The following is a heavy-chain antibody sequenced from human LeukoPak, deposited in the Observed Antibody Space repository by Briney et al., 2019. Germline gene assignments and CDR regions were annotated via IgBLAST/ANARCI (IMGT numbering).Heavy chain of an antibody. CDR2: ISAYNGNT. D-gene: IGHD2-21*02. Sequence: ASVKVSCKASGYTFTSYGISWVRQAPGQGLGWMGWISAYNGNTNYAQKLQGRVTMTTDTSTSTAYMELRSLRSDDTAVYYCARDLTQDDAFDIWGQGTMVTVSS. V-gene: IGHV1-18*04. CDR3: ARDLTQDDAFDI. J-gene: IGHJ3*02. CDR1: GYTFTSYG.